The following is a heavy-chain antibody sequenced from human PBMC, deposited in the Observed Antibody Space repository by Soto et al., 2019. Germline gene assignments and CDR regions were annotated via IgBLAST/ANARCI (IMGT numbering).Heavy chain of an antibody. D-gene: IGHD1-26*01. V-gene: IGHV1-3*01. Sequence: ASVKVSCKASGYTFTSYALHWVRQAPGQRLEWMGWINAGNGNTKYSQKFQGRVTITRDTSASTAYMELSGLRSEDTAVYSCDQGVGDTPPLVYWGQGTLVTVSS. CDR1: GYTFTSYA. CDR3: DQGVGDTPPLVY. J-gene: IGHJ4*02. CDR2: INAGNGNT.